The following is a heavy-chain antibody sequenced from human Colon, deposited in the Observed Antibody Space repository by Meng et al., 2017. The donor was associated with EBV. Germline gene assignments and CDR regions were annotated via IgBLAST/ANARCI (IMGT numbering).Heavy chain of an antibody. Sequence: VQPQRVCAGLLEPSETLSLHGAVNGGPLSGAYWNWIRQPPGKGLEWIGEIIHGGSPSYNPSLKSRVTISIDTSKNQLSLMLSSVTAADTAVYYCARRPTGIDYWGQGTLVTVSS. D-gene: IGHD2-8*02. J-gene: IGHJ4*02. CDR1: GGPLSGAY. V-gene: IGHV4-34*12. CDR2: IIHGGSP. CDR3: ARRPTGIDY.